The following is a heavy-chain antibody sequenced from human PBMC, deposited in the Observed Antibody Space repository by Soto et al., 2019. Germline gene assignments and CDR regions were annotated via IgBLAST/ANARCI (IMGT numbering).Heavy chain of an antibody. CDR3: ARGYAFDI. CDR2: TYYRSNWSN. Sequence: SQTLSLTCAISGESVSSNSAAWNWLRQSPSRGLEWLGRTYYRSNWSNDYALSVKGRITINPDTSKNQFSLQLNSLTPEDTAVYYCARGYAFDIWGQGTMVTVSS. CDR1: GESVSSNSAA. V-gene: IGHV6-1*01. J-gene: IGHJ3*02.